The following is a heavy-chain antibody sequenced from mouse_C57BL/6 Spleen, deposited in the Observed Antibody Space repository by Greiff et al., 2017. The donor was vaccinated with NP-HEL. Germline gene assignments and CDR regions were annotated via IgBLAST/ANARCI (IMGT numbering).Heavy chain of an antibody. J-gene: IGHJ3*01. CDR1: GFTFSDYG. Sequence: EVHLVESGGGLVKPGGSLKLSCAASGFTFSDYGMHWVRQAPEKGLEWVAYISSGSSTIYYADTVKGRFTISRDNAKNTLFLQITSLRSEDTAMYYCARGSSGFAWFAYWGQGTLVTVSA. CDR3: ARGSSGFAWFAY. D-gene: IGHD3-2*02. V-gene: IGHV5-17*01. CDR2: ISSGSSTI.